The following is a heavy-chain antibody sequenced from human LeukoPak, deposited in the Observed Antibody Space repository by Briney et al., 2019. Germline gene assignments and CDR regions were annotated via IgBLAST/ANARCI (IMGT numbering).Heavy chain of an antibody. CDR3: ARGVLMDV. CDR1: GGSVTDYY. V-gene: IGHV4-34*01. J-gene: IGHJ6*03. CDR2: INHSGST. Sequence: PSETLSLTCTVSGGSVTDYYWSWIRQSPGKGLEWIGEINHSGSTNYNPSLKSRVTMSVDTSKNQFSLKLSSVTAADTAVYYCARGVLMDVWGKGTTVTISS.